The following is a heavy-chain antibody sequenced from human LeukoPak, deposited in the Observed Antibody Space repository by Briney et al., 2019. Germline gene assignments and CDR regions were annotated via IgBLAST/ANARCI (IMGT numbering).Heavy chain of an antibody. V-gene: IGHV3-21*01. J-gene: IGHJ4*02. CDR1: GFTFSSYS. CDR3: ARDLSYDSNFGY. D-gene: IGHD3-22*01. CDR2: ISSSSSYI. Sequence: GSLRLSCAASGFTFSSYSMNWVRQAPGKGLEWVSSISSSSSYIYYADSVKGRFTISRDNAKNSLYLQMNSLRAEDTAVYYCARDLSYDSNFGYWGQGTLVTVYS.